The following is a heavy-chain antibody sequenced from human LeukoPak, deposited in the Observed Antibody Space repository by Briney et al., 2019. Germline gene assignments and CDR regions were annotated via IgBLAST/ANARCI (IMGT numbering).Heavy chain of an antibody. J-gene: IGHJ4*02. CDR2: IYYSGNT. D-gene: IGHD6-19*01. Sequence: SETVSLTCTVSGGSISSYYWSWIRQPPGKGLEWIGYIYYSGNTNYNPSLKSRVTISVDTSKNQFSLKLRSVTAADTAVYYCARVGGGTSGWYGLFDYWGQGTLVTVSS. CDR3: ARVGGGTSGWYGLFDY. V-gene: IGHV4-59*01. CDR1: GGSISSYY.